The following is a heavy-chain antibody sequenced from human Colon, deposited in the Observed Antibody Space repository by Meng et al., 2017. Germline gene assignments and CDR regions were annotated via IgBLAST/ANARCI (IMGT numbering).Heavy chain of an antibody. CDR1: GYDFTNYG. Sequence: QVQLVQSGSELKKPGASVKVSCKVSGYDFTNYGMNWVRQAPGQGLEWIGWINTYTGNPAYAQGFTGRFVFSLDTSVSTAYLQISSLKAEDTAVYYCATAVTTVPFDYWGQGTLVTVSS. V-gene: IGHV7-4-1*02. CDR2: INTYTGNP. D-gene: IGHD4-17*01. CDR3: ATAVTTVPFDY. J-gene: IGHJ4*02.